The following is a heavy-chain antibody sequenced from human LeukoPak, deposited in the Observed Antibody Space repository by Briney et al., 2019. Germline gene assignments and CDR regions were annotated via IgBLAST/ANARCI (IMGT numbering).Heavy chain of an antibody. CDR3: ARIYDSSGLYAFDI. D-gene: IGHD3-22*01. J-gene: IGHJ3*02. Sequence: TGGSLRLSCAASGFTFSSYWMSWVRQAPGKGLEWVANIKQDGSEKYYVDSVKGRFTISRDNAKNSLHLQMNSLRAEDTAVYYCARIYDSSGLYAFDIWGQGTMVTVSS. V-gene: IGHV3-7*01. CDR1: GFTFSSYW. CDR2: IKQDGSEK.